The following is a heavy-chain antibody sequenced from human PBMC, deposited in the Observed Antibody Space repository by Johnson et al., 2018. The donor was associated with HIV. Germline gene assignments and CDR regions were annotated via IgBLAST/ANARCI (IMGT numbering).Heavy chain of an antibody. CDR2: IKQDGSES. CDR1: GFTFSTYW. V-gene: IGHV3-7*01. J-gene: IGHJ3*02. Sequence: VQLVESGGLVQPGGSLRLSCAASGFTFSTYWMSWVRQAPGKGLEWLGSIKQDGSESYYVDSVRGRFTISRDNAKNSLYLQMNSLRAEDTAVYYCARGSSSWYGVFDAFDIWGQGTMVTVSS. D-gene: IGHD6-13*01. CDR3: ARGSSSWYGVFDAFDI.